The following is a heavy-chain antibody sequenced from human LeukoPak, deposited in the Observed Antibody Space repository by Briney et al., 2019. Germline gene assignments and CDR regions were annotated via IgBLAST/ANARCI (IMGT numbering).Heavy chain of an antibody. Sequence: APVKVSCKASGYTFTSYDINWVRQATGQGLEWMGWMNPNSGNTGYAQKFQGRVTMTRNTSISTAYMELSSLRSEDTAVYYCARGWVVPAAIREGYYYYYMDVWGKGTKVTVSS. J-gene: IGHJ6*03. V-gene: IGHV1-8*01. D-gene: IGHD2-2*02. CDR2: MNPNSGNT. CDR3: ARGWVVPAAIREGYYYYYMDV. CDR1: GYTFTSYD.